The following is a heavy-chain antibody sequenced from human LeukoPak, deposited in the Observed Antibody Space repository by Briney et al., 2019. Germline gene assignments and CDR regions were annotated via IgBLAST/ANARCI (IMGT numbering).Heavy chain of an antibody. D-gene: IGHD1-26*01. CDR2: ISAYNGNT. J-gene: IGHJ5*02. V-gene: IGHV1-18*01. Sequence: ASVKVSCKASGYTFTSYGISWVRQAPGQGLEWMGWISAYNGNTNYAQKLQGRVTMTTDTSTSTANMELRSLRSDDTAVYYCAREVGYNWFDPWGQGTLVTVSS. CDR3: AREVGYNWFDP. CDR1: GYTFTSYG.